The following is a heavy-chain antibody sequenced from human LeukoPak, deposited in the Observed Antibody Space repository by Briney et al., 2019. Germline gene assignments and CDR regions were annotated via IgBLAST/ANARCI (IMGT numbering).Heavy chain of an antibody. CDR3: ARSIGLTGGGVDV. Sequence: GGSLRLSCAASGFTFSDYNMNWVRQAPGRGLEWVSYITNGGSTIHHADSVKGRFTISGDNAKKTLYLQMNSLRAEDTAVYYCARSIGLTGGGVDVWGQGTAVTVSS. CDR2: ITNGGSTI. V-gene: IGHV3-11*01. CDR1: GFTFSDYN. J-gene: IGHJ6*02. D-gene: IGHD3-9*01.